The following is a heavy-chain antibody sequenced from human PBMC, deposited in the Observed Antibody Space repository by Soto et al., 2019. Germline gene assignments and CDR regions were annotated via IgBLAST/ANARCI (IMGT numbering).Heavy chain of an antibody. CDR1: GFTFSSYS. J-gene: IGHJ5*02. Sequence: GSLRLSCAASGFTFSSYSMNWVRQAPGKGLEWVSSISSSSSYIYYADSVKGRFTISRDNAKNSLYLQMNSLRAEDTAVYYCARDATDCSGGSCYYNWFDPWGQGTLVTVSS. CDR3: ARDATDCSGGSCYYNWFDP. CDR2: ISSSSSYI. V-gene: IGHV3-21*01. D-gene: IGHD2-15*01.